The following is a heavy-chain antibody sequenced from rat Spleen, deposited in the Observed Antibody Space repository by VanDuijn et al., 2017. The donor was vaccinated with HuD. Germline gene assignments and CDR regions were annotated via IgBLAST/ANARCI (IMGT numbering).Heavy chain of an antibody. V-gene: IGHV5-29*01. CDR1: GFTFNNYG. J-gene: IGHJ2*01. CDR2: ISSDGRRN. Sequence: EVRLVESGGGLVQPGRSLKLSCAASGFTFNNYGMAWVRQAPTKGLEWVATISSDGRRNYYRDSVKGRFTISRDNAKSTLSLQMDSLRSEDTATYYCARHNDYFDYWGQGVMVTVSS. CDR3: ARHNDYFDY.